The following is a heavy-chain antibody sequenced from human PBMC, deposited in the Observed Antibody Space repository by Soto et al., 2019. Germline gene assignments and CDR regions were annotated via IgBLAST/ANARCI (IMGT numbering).Heavy chain of an antibody. J-gene: IGHJ3*01. CDR1: GGSISSGGYY. V-gene: IGHV4-31*03. CDR3: ASSAITMIVGMNDAFDL. D-gene: IGHD3-22*01. Sequence: QVQLQESGPGLVKPSQTLSLTCTVSGGSISSGGYYWSWIRQHPGKGLEWIGYIYYSGSTYYNPSLKSRVTKSVDTSKNQSSLKMSSVTAADTAVYYCASSAITMIVGMNDAFDLWGQGTMVTVSS. CDR2: IYYSGST.